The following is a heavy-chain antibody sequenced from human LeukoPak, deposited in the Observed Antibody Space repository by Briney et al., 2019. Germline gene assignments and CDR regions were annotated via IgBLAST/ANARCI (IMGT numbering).Heavy chain of an antibody. J-gene: IGHJ4*02. CDR1: GYTFNKYG. D-gene: IGHD3-9*01. V-gene: IGHV1-18*04. CDR3: AREYYDILTGRSNSFDY. Sequence: ASVKVSCKASGYTFNKYGISWVRQAPGQGLEWMGWISVYNGNTNYAQKFQGRVTMTRDTSISTAYMELSRLRSDDTAVYYCAREYYDILTGRSNSFDYWGQGTLVTVSS. CDR2: ISVYNGNT.